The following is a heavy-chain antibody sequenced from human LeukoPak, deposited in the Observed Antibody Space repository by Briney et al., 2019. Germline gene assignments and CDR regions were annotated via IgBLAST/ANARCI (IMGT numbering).Heavy chain of an antibody. CDR1: GYTFISYD. V-gene: IGHV1-8*01. CDR3: ARAVFLMVRGVNPSFDT. D-gene: IGHD3-10*01. Sequence: ASVKVSCKTSGYTFISYDINWVRQAPGQGLQWVGRMNPYSGNTGFAEEFQGRVSMTRNSSINTAYLELTSLKYEDTAVYYCARAVFLMVRGVNPSFDTWGHGTLVTVSS. CDR2: MNPYSGNT. J-gene: IGHJ4*01.